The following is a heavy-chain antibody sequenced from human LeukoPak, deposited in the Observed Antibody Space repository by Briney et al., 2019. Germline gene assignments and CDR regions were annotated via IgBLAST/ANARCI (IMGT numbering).Heavy chain of an antibody. J-gene: IGHJ4*02. CDR3: ARDKGGGSWDNFDY. V-gene: IGHV1-69*01. Sequence: SVKVSCKASGGTFSSYAISWVRQAPGQGLEWMGGIIPIFGTANYAQKFQGRVTITADESTSTAYMELSSLRSEDTAVYYCARDKGGGSWDNFDYWGQGTLVAVSS. CDR2: IIPIFGTA. CDR1: GGTFSSYA. D-gene: IGHD2-15*01.